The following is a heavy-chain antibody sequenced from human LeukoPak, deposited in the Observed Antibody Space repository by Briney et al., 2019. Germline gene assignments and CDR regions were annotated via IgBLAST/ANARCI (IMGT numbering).Heavy chain of an antibody. D-gene: IGHD3-9*01. CDR2: ISASGGST. Sequence: PGGSLRLSCAASAFTFSNYVMSWVRQAPGKGLEWVSTISASGGSTFYADSVKGRFTISRDNAKNSLYLQMNSLRAEDTAVYYCARADYDILTGYPSDFQHWGQGTLVTVSS. J-gene: IGHJ1*01. V-gene: IGHV3-23*01. CDR1: AFTFSNYV. CDR3: ARADYDILTGYPSDFQH.